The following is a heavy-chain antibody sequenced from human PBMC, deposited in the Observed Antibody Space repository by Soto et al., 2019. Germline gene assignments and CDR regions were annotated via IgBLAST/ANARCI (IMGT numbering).Heavy chain of an antibody. CDR2: INSDGSST. D-gene: IGHD6-19*01. V-gene: IGHV3-74*01. CDR3: ERDRSSGGYLRRGRDV. CDR1: GFTFSSYW. Sequence: GGSLRLSCAASGFTFSSYWMHWVRQAPGKGLVWVSRINSDGSSTSYADSVKGRFTISRDNAKNTLYLQMNSLRAEDTAVYYCERDRSSGGYLRRGRDVWGQGTTVTVSS. J-gene: IGHJ6*02.